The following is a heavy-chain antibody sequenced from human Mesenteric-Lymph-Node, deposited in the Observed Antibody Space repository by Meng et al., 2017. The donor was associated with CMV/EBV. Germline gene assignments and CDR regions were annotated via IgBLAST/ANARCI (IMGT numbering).Heavy chain of an antibody. V-gene: IGHV3-64*02. CDR3: ARDGVYYDSTPWDY. CDR1: GFTFSSHA. CDR2: ISSNGGWT. Sequence: GGSLRLSCVVSGFTFSSHAMHWVRQAPGKGLEYVSAISSNGGWTYYADSVKGRFTISRDNSKNTLNLQMGSLRAEDTAVYYCARDGVYYDSTPWDYWGQGTLVTVSS. D-gene: IGHD3-22*01. J-gene: IGHJ4*02.